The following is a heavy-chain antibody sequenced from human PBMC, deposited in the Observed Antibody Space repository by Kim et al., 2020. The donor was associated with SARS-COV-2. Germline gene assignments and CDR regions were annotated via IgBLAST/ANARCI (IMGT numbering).Heavy chain of an antibody. Sequence: ASVKASCRASGYTFTGYYIHWVRQAPGQGLEWMGWINPLNGGTNYAQKFQGRVTMTRDTSITTAYMELSNLRSDDTAVYYCARVVQVFHDAFDVWGLGTMVAVSS. CDR3: ARVVQVFHDAFDV. CDR2: INPLNGGT. V-gene: IGHV1-2*02. CDR1: GYTFTGYY. J-gene: IGHJ3*01.